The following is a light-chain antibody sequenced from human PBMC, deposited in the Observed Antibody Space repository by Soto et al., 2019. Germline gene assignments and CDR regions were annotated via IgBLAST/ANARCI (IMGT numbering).Light chain of an antibody. V-gene: IGKV3-11*01. CDR2: DAS. J-gene: IGKJ1*01. CDR1: QSVSSY. Sequence: EIVLTQSPATLSLSPGERATLSCRASQSVSSYLAWYQHKPGQAPRLLIYDASNRATGIPARFSGSGSGTVFALTISSREPEDFAVYYCHQRDNWPRGAFGQGTKVEIK. CDR3: HQRDNWPRGA.